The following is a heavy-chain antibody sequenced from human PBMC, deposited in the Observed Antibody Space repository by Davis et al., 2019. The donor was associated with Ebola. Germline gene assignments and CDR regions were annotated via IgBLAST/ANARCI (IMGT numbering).Heavy chain of an antibody. J-gene: IGHJ4*02. V-gene: IGHV3-21*04. Sequence: GGSLRLSCAASGFTFSSYSMNWVRQAPGKGLEWVSSISSSSSYIYYADSVKGRFTISRDNAKNTLYLQMNSLRAEDTAVYYCAKFPYRQGVIMSGFDYWGQGTLVTVSS. CDR1: GFTFSSYS. D-gene: IGHD3-10*01. CDR3: AKFPYRQGVIMSGFDY. CDR2: ISSSSSYI.